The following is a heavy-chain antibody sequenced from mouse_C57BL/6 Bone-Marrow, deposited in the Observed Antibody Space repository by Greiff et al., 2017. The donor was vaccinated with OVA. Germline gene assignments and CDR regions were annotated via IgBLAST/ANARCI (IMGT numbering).Heavy chain of an antibody. Sequence: EVKLMESGGGLVQPGGSLSLSCAASGFTFTDYYMSWVRQPPGKALEWLGFIRNKANGYTTEYSASVKGRFTISRDNSQIILYLQMNGLRAEDSATYYVASHYGSSSYGYFDVWGTGTTVTVSS. CDR3: ASHYGSSSYGYFDV. CDR1: GFTFTDYY. CDR2: IRNKANGYTT. D-gene: IGHD1-1*01. J-gene: IGHJ1*03. V-gene: IGHV7-3*01.